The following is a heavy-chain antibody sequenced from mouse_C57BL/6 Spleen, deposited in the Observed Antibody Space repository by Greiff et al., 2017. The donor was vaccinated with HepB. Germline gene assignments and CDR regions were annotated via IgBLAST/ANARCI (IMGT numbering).Heavy chain of an antibody. CDR2: IWSDGST. CDR3: ARQGGNYPFYYAMDY. D-gene: IGHD2-1*01. Sequence: QVQLQQSGPGLVAPSQSLSITCTVSGFSLTSYGVHWVRQPPGKGLEWLVVIWSDGSTTYNSALKSRLSISKDNSKSQVFLKMNSLQTDDTAMYYCARQGGNYPFYYAMDYWGQGTSVTVSS. V-gene: IGHV2-6-1*01. J-gene: IGHJ4*01. CDR1: GFSLTSYG.